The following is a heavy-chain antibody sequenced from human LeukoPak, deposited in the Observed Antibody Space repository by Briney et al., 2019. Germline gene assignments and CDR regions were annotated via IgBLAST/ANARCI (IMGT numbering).Heavy chain of an antibody. CDR1: GGSISTSNW. V-gene: IGHV4-4*02. J-gene: IGHJ4*02. Sequence: SGTLSLTCAVSGGSISTSNWWSWVRQPPGKGLEWIGEIYHSGSTNYNPSLKSRVTISVDKSKNQFSLKLSSVTAADTAVYYCARDLENSDIAVVKGTLGYWGQGTQVTVSS. D-gene: IGHD2-15*01. CDR3: ARDLENSDIAVVKGTLGY. CDR2: IYHSGST.